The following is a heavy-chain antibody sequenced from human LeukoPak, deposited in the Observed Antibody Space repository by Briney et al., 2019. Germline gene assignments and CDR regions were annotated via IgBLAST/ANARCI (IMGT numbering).Heavy chain of an antibody. CDR1: GFTFSSYA. D-gene: IGHD2-2*01. CDR3: AKDRYQLLLQLNLIDY. CDR2: ISGSGGST. V-gene: IGHV3-23*01. J-gene: IGHJ4*02. Sequence: GGSLRLSCAASGFTFSSYAMSWVRQAPGKGLEWVSAISGSGGSTYYADSVKGRLTISRDNSKNTLYLQMNSLRAEDTAVYYCAKDRYQLLLQLNLIDYWGQGTLVTVSS.